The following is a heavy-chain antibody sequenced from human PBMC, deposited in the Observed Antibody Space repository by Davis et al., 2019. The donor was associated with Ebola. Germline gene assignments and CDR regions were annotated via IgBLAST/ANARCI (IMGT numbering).Heavy chain of an antibody. CDR2: IRYDGSNK. J-gene: IGHJ4*02. Sequence: GESLKISCAASGFTFSDYYMSWIRQAPGKGLEWVAFIRYDGSNKYYADSVKGRFTISRDNSKNTLYLQMNSLRAEDTAVYYCAKAGIVGATSGRTKGVDYWGQGTLVTVSS. V-gene: IGHV3-30*02. CDR1: GFTFSDYY. D-gene: IGHD1-26*01. CDR3: AKAGIVGATSGRTKGVDY.